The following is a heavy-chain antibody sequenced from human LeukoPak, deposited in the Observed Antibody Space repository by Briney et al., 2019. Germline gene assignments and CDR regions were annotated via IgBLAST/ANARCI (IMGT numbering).Heavy chain of an antibody. CDR3: AAVAVSYYYGMDV. Sequence: ASVKVSCKASGFTFTSSAVQWVRQARGQRLEWIGWIVVGSGNTNYAQKFQERVTITRDMSTSTAYMGLSSLRSEDTAVYYCAAVAVSYYYGMDVWGKGTTVTVSS. CDR1: GFTFTSSA. J-gene: IGHJ6*04. V-gene: IGHV1-58*01. CDR2: IVVGSGNT.